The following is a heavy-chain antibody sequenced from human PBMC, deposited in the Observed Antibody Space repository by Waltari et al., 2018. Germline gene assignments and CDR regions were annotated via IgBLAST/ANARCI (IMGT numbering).Heavy chain of an antibody. Sequence: QVQLQESGPGLVKPSQTLSLTCTVSGASISSSSYYWSWVRQSPGRGLEWIGYLYYGGTTFYNPSLKTRVSISVDTSNNQCSLKLSSVTAADTAIYYCARAKSYCTGGTCYISPSWFDPWGQGTLVTVSS. D-gene: IGHD2-8*02. J-gene: IGHJ5*02. CDR3: ARAKSYCTGGTCYISPSWFDP. V-gene: IGHV4-30-4*01. CDR1: GASISSSSYY. CDR2: LYYGGTT.